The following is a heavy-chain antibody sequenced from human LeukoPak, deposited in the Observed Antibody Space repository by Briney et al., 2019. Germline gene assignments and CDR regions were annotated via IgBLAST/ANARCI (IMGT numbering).Heavy chain of an antibody. D-gene: IGHD6-19*01. J-gene: IGHJ4*02. CDR1: GYTLTELS. V-gene: IGHV1-24*01. CDR2: FDPEDGET. CDR3: AIQYSSGWYRYYFDY. Sequence: ASVKVSCKVSGYTLTELSIHWVRQAPGKGFEWMGSFDPEDGETIYAQKFQGRVTMTEDTSTDTTYMELSSLRSEDTAVYYCAIQYSSGWYRYYFDYWGQGTLVTVSS.